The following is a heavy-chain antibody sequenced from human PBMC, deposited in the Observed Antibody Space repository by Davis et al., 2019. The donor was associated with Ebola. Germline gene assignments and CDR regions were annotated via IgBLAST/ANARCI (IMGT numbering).Heavy chain of an antibody. CDR2: IIPVSGVP. Sequence: SVKVSCKASGGTFSSYAISWVRQAPGQGLDWMGGIIPVSGVPKYAQDFQGRVTITADESTSTAYMELSSLRSEDTAMYYCARASTISAGGWFDPWGQGTLVTVSS. V-gene: IGHV1-69*13. D-gene: IGHD6-13*01. J-gene: IGHJ5*02. CDR1: GGTFSSYA. CDR3: ARASTISAGGWFDP.